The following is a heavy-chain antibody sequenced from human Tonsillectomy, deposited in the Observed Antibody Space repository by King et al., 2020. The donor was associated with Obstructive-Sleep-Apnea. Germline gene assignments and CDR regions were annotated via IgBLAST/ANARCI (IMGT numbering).Heavy chain of an antibody. Sequence: VQLVESGAEVKKPGASVKVSCKASGYTFTSYYMHWVRQAPGQGLEWMGIINPSGGSTSYAQKFQGRVTMTRDTSTSTVYMELSSLRSEDTAVYYCARDGGCCSGGSCYSFGYWGQGTLVTVSS. D-gene: IGHD2-15*01. J-gene: IGHJ4*02. CDR1: GYTFTSYY. V-gene: IGHV1-46*01. CDR3: ARDGGCCSGGSCYSFGY. CDR2: INPSGGST.